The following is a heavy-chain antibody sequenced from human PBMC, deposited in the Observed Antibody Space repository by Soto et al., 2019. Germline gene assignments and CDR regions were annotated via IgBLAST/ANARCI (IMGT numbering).Heavy chain of an antibody. CDR2: IYYSGST. Sequence: SETLSLTCTVSGGSMSSYYWSWIRQPPGKGLEWIGYIYYSGSTNYNPSLKSRVTISVDTSKNQFSLKLSSVTAADTAVYYCARVSGSYFYGMDVWGQGTTVTVSS. CDR1: GGSMSSYY. J-gene: IGHJ6*02. V-gene: IGHV4-59*01. CDR3: ARVSGSYFYGMDV. D-gene: IGHD1-26*01.